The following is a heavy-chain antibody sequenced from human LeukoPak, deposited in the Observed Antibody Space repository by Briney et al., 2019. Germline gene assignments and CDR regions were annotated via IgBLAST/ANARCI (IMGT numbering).Heavy chain of an antibody. CDR2: IRSKADSYAT. J-gene: IGHJ3*02. CDR3: TRPSHSYGTDAFDI. D-gene: IGHD1-14*01. Sequence: GGSLRLSCAASAFTFSGSAMHWVRQASGKGRDWVGRIRSKADSYATAYAASVKGRSPISRAASKNTGYLQIKSLKTEGTAVYYWTRPSHSYGTDAFDIWGQGTMGTVSS. CDR1: AFTFSGSA. V-gene: IGHV3-73*01.